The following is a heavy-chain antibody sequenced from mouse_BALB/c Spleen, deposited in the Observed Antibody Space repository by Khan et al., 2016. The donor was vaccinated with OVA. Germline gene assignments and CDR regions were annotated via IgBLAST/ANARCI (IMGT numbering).Heavy chain of an antibody. J-gene: IGHJ3*01. V-gene: IGHV1-7*01. CDR1: GYTFTSYW. CDR2: INPSTGYS. CDR3: SNHVISSTWFAY. D-gene: IGHD1-3*01. Sequence: QVQLEQSGAELAKPGASVKMSCKASGYTFTSYWMHWVKQRPGKGLEWIGYINPSTGYSEYNQKFKGKATLTADKSSSTAYMHLCIPTSVDSAVYYCSNHVISSTWFAYSGQGTLLSASA.